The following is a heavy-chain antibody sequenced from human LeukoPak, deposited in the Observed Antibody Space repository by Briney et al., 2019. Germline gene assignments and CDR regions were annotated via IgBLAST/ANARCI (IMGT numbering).Heavy chain of an antibody. CDR1: GYTFTTFG. D-gene: IGHD2-15*01. V-gene: IGHV1-18*01. CDR3: AKEKEDTSSFDH. Sequence: ASVKVSCKTSGYTFTTFGVSWVRQAPGQGLEWMGWINTYNDKTNCARKFQGRVTMTTDTSTNTVYMELRSLRSDDTAMYYCAKEKEDTSSFDHWGQGTLVAVSS. J-gene: IGHJ4*02. CDR2: INTYNDKT.